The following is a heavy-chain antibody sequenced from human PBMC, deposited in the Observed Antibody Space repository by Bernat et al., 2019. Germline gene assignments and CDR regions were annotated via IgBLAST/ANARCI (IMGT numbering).Heavy chain of an antibody. V-gene: IGHV3-30*18. CDR2: ISYDGSNK. D-gene: IGHD6-13*01. CDR3: AKERGGSWQDLLNYHYYYGMDV. Sequence: QVQLVESGGGVVQPGRSLRLSCAASGFTFSSYGMHWVRQAPGTGLEWVAVISYDGSNKYYADSVKGRFTISRDNSKNTLYLQLNSLRAEDTAVYYCAKERGGSWQDLLNYHYYYGMDVWGQGTTVTVSS. CDR1: GFTFSSYG. J-gene: IGHJ6*02.